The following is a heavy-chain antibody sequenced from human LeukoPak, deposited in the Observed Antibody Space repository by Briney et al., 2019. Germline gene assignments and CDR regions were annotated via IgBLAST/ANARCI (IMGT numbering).Heavy chain of an antibody. J-gene: IGHJ4*02. V-gene: IGHV3-7*01. D-gene: IGHD6-6*01. Sequence: QTGGSLRLSCAASGFTFTTYWMSWVRQAPGKGLEWVANLKQDGTVKYYVDSVKGRFTISRDNARNSLYLQMSSLRVEDTAVYYCARIGYSSSSFDYWGQGTLVTVSS. CDR1: GFTFTTYW. CDR2: LKQDGTVK. CDR3: ARIGYSSSSFDY.